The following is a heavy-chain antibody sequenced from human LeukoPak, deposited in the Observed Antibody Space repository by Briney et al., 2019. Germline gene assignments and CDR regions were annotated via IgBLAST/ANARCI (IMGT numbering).Heavy chain of an antibody. J-gene: IGHJ3*02. V-gene: IGHV3-15*01. CDR1: GFTFTNAW. D-gene: IGHD1-26*01. CDR2: MKSKRDGGAT. Sequence: GGTLRLSCEASGFTFTNAWMNWVRQAPGKGPEWVGRMKSKRDGGATEYAAPVKGRFTISRDNAKNSLYLQMNSLRAEDTALYYCARLSYTPLGAFDIWGQGTMVTVSS. CDR3: ARLSYTPLGAFDI.